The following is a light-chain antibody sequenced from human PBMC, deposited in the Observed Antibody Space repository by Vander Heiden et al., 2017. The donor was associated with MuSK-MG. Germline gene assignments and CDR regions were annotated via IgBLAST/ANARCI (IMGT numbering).Light chain of an antibody. J-gene: IGLJ1*01. V-gene: IGLV3-21*04. Sequence: SYVLTQPPSVSVAPGDTARTTCGGDNIGGKSVHWYQQKPGQAPVLVIYYDNERPSGVPERFSGSNSGDTATLTISRVDAGDEADYYCQVWDSDSDHPVFGAGTKVTAL. CDR3: QVWDSDSDHPV. CDR2: YDN. CDR1: NIGGKS.